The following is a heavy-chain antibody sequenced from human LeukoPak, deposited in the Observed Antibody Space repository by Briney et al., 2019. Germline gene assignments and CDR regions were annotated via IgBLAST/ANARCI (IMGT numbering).Heavy chain of an antibody. CDR1: GGSISSYY. CDR3: ARSLWFGDPIDY. Sequence: SETLSLTCTVSGGSISSYYWSWIRQPPGKGLEWIGYIYYSGSTNYNPSLKSRVTISVDTSKNQFSLKLSSVTAADTAVYYCARSLWFGDPIDYWGQGTLVTVSS. J-gene: IGHJ4*02. CDR2: IYYSGST. D-gene: IGHD3-10*01. V-gene: IGHV4-59*01.